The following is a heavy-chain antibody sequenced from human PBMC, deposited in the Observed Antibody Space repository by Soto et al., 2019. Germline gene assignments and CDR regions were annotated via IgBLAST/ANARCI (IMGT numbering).Heavy chain of an antibody. CDR1: GYTFTSYA. J-gene: IGHJ4*02. Sequence: QVQLVQSGAEVKKPGASVRVACKPSGYTFTSYAITWVRQAPGQGPQWMGWIDPFTGDTTYSHNFQGRVIMTTDTYTSTAYMELRSLRSDDAAVYFCARGLVRAVITHFDYWGQGTLVTVSS. CDR3: ARGLVRAVITHFDY. D-gene: IGHD3-10*01. CDR2: IDPFTGDT. V-gene: IGHV1-18*04.